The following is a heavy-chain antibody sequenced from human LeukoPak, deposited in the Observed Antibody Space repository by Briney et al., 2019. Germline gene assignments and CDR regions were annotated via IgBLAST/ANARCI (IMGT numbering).Heavy chain of an antibody. V-gene: IGHV1-69*13. D-gene: IGHD2-21*01. CDR3: ARAPIDTYCGGDCYFFDY. CDR2: IIPIFGTA. CDR1: GGTFSSYA. J-gene: IGHJ4*02. Sequence: SVKVSCKASGGTFSSYAISWVRQAPGQGLEWMGGIIPIFGTANYAQKFQGRVTITADESTSTAYMELSSLRSEDTAVYYCARAPIDTYCGGDCYFFDYWGQGTLVTVSS.